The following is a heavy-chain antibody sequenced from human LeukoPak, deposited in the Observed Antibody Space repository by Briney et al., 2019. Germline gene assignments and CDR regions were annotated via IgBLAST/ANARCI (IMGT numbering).Heavy chain of an antibody. D-gene: IGHD2-2*01. J-gene: IGHJ4*02. CDR2: TSVYNGHA. V-gene: IGHV1-18*01. Sequence: ASVKVSCKASGYTFTNYGISWVRQAPGQGLEWMGWTSVYNGHAYYAQKLQGRVTMTTDTSTSTAYMELRSLRSDDTAMYYCARTGPSFFLAYPYDWGQGTLVTVSS. CDR3: ARTGPSFFLAYPYD. CDR1: GYTFTNYG.